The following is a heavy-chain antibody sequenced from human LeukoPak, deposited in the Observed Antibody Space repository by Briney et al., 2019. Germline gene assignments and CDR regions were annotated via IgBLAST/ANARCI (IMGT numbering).Heavy chain of an antibody. Sequence: PSHTLSLTCTVSGGSISSGGYYWSWIRQHPGKGLEWIGYIYYSGSTYYNPSLKSRVTISVDTSKNQFSLKLSSVTAADTAVYYCARGSVVVTATYAFDIWGQGTMVTVSS. CDR3: ARGSVVVTATYAFDI. D-gene: IGHD2-21*02. V-gene: IGHV4-31*03. CDR2: IYYSGST. CDR1: GGSISSGGYY. J-gene: IGHJ3*02.